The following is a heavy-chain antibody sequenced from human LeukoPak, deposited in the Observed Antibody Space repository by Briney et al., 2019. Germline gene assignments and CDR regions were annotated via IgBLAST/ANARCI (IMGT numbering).Heavy chain of an antibody. J-gene: IGHJ4*02. Sequence: GGSLRLSCAASGFTFSSFEMNWVRQAPGKGLEWISYISSSGGSNIYYADSVKGRFTSSRDNAKNSLYLQMNSLRAEGTAVYYCARGGVSGGFDLDYWGQGTLVTVSS. V-gene: IGHV3-48*03. CDR3: ARGGVSGGFDLDY. D-gene: IGHD3-16*01. CDR1: GFTFSSFE. CDR2: ISSSGGSNI.